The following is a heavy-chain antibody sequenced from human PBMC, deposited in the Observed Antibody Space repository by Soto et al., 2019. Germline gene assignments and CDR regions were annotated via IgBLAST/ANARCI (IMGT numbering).Heavy chain of an antibody. CDR2: ILYDGSNK. CDR3: AREGSAFNFDY. Sequence: QVQLVESGGGVVQPGRSLRLSCAASGFTFSSYGMHWVRQAPGKGLEWVAVILYDGSNKYYADSVKGRFTISRDNSKNTLYLQMNSLRAEDTAVYYCAREGSAFNFDYWGQGTLVTVSS. V-gene: IGHV3-33*01. D-gene: IGHD6-25*01. J-gene: IGHJ4*02. CDR1: GFTFSSYG.